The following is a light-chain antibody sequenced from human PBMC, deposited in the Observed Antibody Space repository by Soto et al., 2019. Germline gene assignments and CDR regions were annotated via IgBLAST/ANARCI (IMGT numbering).Light chain of an antibody. V-gene: IGKV3-20*01. CDR3: QQYGSSPLT. CDR2: GAS. Sequence: EIVLTQSPGTLSLSPGERATLSCRASQSVSSSYLAWYQQKPGQAPRLLIYGASSRATGIPDRFSGSGSGTDFTLTISRLDPEDFAVYYCQQYGSSPLTFGGGTKVDSK. CDR1: QSVSSSY. J-gene: IGKJ4*01.